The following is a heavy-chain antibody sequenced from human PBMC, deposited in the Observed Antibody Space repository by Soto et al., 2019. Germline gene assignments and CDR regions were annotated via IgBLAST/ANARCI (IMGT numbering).Heavy chain of an antibody. CDR1: GGSISSYY. Sequence: SETLSLTCTVSGGSISSYYWSWIRQPPGKGLEWIGYIYYSGSTNYNPSLKSRVTISVDTSKNQFSLKLSSVTAADTAVYYCASGDYLYYFDYWGQGTLVTVSS. D-gene: IGHD4-17*01. J-gene: IGHJ4*02. CDR3: ASGDYLYYFDY. V-gene: IGHV4-59*01. CDR2: IYYSGST.